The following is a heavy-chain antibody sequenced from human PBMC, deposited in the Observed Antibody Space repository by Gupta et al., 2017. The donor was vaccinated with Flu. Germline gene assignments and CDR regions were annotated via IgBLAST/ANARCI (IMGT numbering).Heavy chain of an antibody. J-gene: IGHJ4*02. V-gene: IGHV3-74*03. CDR2: INPDGSST. CDR1: GFSFSSSY. CDR3: ATVTSGC. Sequence: EMQLVESGGGLVQPGGSLRLSCAASGFSFSSSYLQWVRQAPGKGLVLVSRINPDGSSTTYADSVKCRFTISRDNAKNTLYLQMNSLGDDDTAVYYCATVTSGCWGQGTLVTVSS. D-gene: IGHD4-17*01.